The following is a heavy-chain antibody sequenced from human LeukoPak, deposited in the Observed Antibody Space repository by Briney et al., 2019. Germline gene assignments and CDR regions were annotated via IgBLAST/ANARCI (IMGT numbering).Heavy chain of an antibody. CDR1: GFTFSSYS. D-gene: IGHD5-24*01. V-gene: IGHV3-21*04. J-gene: IGHJ4*02. Sequence: NPGGSLRLSCAASGFTFSSYSMNWVRQAPGKGLEWVSSISSSSSYIYYADSVKGRFTISRDNAKNSLYLQINSLRAEDTALYYCAKDNRPVRDDYTHFDYWGRGTLVTVSS. CDR3: AKDNRPVRDDYTHFDY. CDR2: ISSSSSYI.